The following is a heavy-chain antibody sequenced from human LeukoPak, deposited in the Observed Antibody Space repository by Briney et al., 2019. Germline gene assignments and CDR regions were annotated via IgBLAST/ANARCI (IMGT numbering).Heavy chain of an antibody. CDR2: INHSGST. CDR3: ARSYGDYVWFSAFDI. V-gene: IGHV4-34*01. CDR1: GGSFSGYY. D-gene: IGHD4-17*01. J-gene: IGHJ3*02. Sequence: SETLSFTCAVYGGSFSGYYWSWIRQPPGKGLEWIGEINHSGSTNYHPSLKSRVTISVDTSKNQSSLKLSSVSAADTVVYYCARSYGDYVWFSAFDIWGQGTMVTVSS.